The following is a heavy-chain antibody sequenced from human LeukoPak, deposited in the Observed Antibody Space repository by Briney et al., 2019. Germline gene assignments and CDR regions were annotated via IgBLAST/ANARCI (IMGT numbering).Heavy chain of an antibody. Sequence: ASVKVSCKASGYTFTSYYMHWVRQAPGQGLEWMGLINPSGGSTSYAQKFQGRVTMTRDTSTSTVYMELSSLRSEDTAVYYCARDGDGSGSYDAFDIWGQGTMVTVSS. V-gene: IGHV1-46*01. CDR3: ARDGDGSGSYDAFDI. CDR1: GYTFTSYY. D-gene: IGHD3-10*01. CDR2: INPSGGST. J-gene: IGHJ3*02.